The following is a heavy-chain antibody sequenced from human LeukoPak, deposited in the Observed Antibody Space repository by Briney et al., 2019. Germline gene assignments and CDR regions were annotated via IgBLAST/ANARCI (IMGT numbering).Heavy chain of an antibody. CDR3: ARDRYCSGGSCYPFDY. D-gene: IGHD2-15*01. Sequence: GASVKVSCKASGYTFTGYYMHWVRQAPGQGLEWIGWINPNSGGTNYAQKFQGRVTMTRDTSISTAYMELSRLRSDDTAVYYCARDRYCSGGSCYPFDYWGQGTLVTVSS. J-gene: IGHJ4*02. CDR1: GYTFTGYY. CDR2: INPNSGGT. V-gene: IGHV1-2*02.